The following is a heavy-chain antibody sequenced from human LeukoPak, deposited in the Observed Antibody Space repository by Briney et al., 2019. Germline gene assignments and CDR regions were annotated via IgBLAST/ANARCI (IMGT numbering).Heavy chain of an antibody. CDR1: GVTFSSYS. CDR2: IKQDGSEK. Sequence: GGSLRLSCAASGVTFSSYSLSWVRQAPGKGLEWVANIKQDGSEKYYVDSVKGRFTISRDNAKNSLYLQMNSLRAEDTAVYYCARGIGARLFDYWGQGTLVTVSS. V-gene: IGHV3-7*01. CDR3: ARGIGARLFDY. J-gene: IGHJ4*02.